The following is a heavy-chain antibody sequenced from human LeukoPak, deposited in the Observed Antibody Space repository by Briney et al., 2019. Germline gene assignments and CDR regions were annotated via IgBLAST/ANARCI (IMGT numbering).Heavy chain of an antibody. J-gene: IGHJ6*03. V-gene: IGHV3-30*02. CDR2: IQYDGSNK. CDR1: GFRFSDFV. Sequence: GGSLRLSCAASGFRFSDFVMHWVRQAPGKGLEWVAFIQYDGSNKYYADSVKGRFTISRDNSKNTLYLQMNSLRPEDTAVYYCAKGGWVPAARYYYYMDVWGKGTTVTISS. D-gene: IGHD6-25*01. CDR3: AKGGWVPAARYYYYMDV.